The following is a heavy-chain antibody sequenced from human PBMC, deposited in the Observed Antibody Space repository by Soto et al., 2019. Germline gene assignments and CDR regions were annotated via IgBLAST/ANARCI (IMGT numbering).Heavy chain of an antibody. J-gene: IGHJ4*02. CDR1: GGSISSGGYY. CDR3: ARGFGNWNPAFDY. D-gene: IGHD1-1*01. Sequence: PSETLSLTCTVSGGSISSGGYYWSWIRQHPGKGLEWIGYIYYSGSTYYNPSLKSRVTISVDTSKNQFSLKLSSVTAADTAVYYCARGFGNWNPAFDYWGQGTLVTVSS. CDR2: IYYSGST. V-gene: IGHV4-31*03.